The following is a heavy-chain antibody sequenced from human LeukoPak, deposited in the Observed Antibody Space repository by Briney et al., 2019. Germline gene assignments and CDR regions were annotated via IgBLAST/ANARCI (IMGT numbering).Heavy chain of an antibody. CDR2: INPSGGST. CDR3: ARGTDAYYYDSSDIDY. Sequence: ASVKVSCKASGYTFTSYYMHWVRQAPGQGLEWMGLINPSGGSTSYAQKFQGRVTMTRDTSTSTVYMELSSLRSEDTAVYYCARGTDAYYYDSSDIDYWGQGTLVTVSS. J-gene: IGHJ4*02. V-gene: IGHV1-46*01. CDR1: GYTFTSYY. D-gene: IGHD3-22*01.